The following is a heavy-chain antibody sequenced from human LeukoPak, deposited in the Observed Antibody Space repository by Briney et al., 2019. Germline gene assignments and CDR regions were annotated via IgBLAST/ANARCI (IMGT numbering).Heavy chain of an antibody. J-gene: IGHJ4*02. CDR3: ARGEAEIDY. V-gene: IGHV4-34*01. CDR2: IDHSGST. CDR1: GGSFSDYS. Sequence: PSETLSLTCAVHGGSFSDYSWSWIRQPPGKGLEWIGEIDHSGSTTYNPSLKSRVTILVDTSNYQLSLKLTSVTAADTAVYYCARGEAEIDYWGQGTLVTVSS.